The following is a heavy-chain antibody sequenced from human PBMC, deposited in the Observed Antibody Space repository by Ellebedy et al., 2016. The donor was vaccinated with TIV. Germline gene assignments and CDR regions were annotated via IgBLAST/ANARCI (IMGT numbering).Heavy chain of an antibody. J-gene: IGHJ4*02. Sequence: GGSLRLSXAASGFTFSSYAMSWVRQAPGKGLEWVSAISGSGGSTYYEDSVKGRFTISRDNSKNTLYLQMNSLRAEDTAVYYCAKEGGYASVSCIDYWGQGTLVTVSS. V-gene: IGHV3-23*01. D-gene: IGHD3-10*01. CDR3: AKEGGYASVSCIDY. CDR2: ISGSGGST. CDR1: GFTFSSYA.